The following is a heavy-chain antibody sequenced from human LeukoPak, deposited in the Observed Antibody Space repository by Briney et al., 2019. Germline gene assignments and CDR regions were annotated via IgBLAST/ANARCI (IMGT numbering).Heavy chain of an antibody. V-gene: IGHV3-48*01. CDR1: GFPLSSYS. J-gene: IGHJ4*02. CDR3: SPEKFDE. Sequence: SGGSLRRSCAASGFPLSSYSINWVRQAPGKGLEWVSYINIDSITANYADSVKGRFTISRDNAKNSLYLQMNSLRAEDTAVYYCSPEKFDEWGEGTLVTVSS. CDR2: INIDSITA.